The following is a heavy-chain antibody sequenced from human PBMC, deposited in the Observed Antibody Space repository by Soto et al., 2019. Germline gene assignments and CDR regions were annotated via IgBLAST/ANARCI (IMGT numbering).Heavy chain of an antibody. Sequence: EVQLVESGGGLVKPGGSLRLSCAASGFTFSSYSMNWVRQAPGKGLEWVSSISSSSSYIYYADSVKGRFTISRDNAKNSLYLQMNSLRAEETAVYYCARDQRGYSYGYGLGYWGQGTLVTVSS. J-gene: IGHJ4*02. CDR3: ARDQRGYSYGYGLGY. CDR2: ISSSSSYI. V-gene: IGHV3-21*01. CDR1: GFTFSSYS. D-gene: IGHD5-18*01.